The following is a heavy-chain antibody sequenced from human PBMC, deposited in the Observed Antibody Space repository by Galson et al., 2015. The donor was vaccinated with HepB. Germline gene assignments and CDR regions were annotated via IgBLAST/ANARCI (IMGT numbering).Heavy chain of an antibody. CDR1: GYSFTSYG. Sequence: QSGAEVKKPGKSLKISCKGSGYSFTSYGIGWVRQMPGKGLEWMGIVYPGDSDTRYSPSFQGQVTISADKSITTAYLQWSSLKASDTAIYYCATDAGGTGCPFRGQGTLVTVSS. CDR3: ATDAGGTGCPF. CDR2: VYPGDSDT. V-gene: IGHV5-51*01. J-gene: IGHJ4*02. D-gene: IGHD6-19*01.